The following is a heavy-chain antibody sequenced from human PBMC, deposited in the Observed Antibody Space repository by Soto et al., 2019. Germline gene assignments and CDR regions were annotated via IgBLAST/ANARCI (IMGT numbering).Heavy chain of an antibody. V-gene: IGHV4-39*01. Sequence: PSETLSLTCTVSGGSISSSSYYWGWIRQPPGKGLEWIGSIYYSGSTYYNPSLKSRVTISVDTSKNQFSLKLSSVTAADTAVYYCARLRGYCSGGSCSRGAFDIWGQGTTVTVSS. J-gene: IGHJ3*02. D-gene: IGHD2-15*01. CDR3: ARLRGYCSGGSCSRGAFDI. CDR1: GGSISSSSYY. CDR2: IYYSGST.